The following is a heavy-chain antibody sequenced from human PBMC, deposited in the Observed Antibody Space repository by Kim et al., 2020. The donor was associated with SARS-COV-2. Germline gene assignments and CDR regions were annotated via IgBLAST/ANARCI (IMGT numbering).Heavy chain of an antibody. J-gene: IGHJ6*02. D-gene: IGHD4-4*01. Sequence: SETLSLTCTVSGGSISSGGYYWSWIRQHPGKGLEWIGYIYYSGSTYYNPSLKSRVTISVDTSKNQFSLKLSSVTAADTAVYYCARVPEGLQGGMDVWGQGTTVTVSS. V-gene: IGHV4-31*03. CDR1: GGSISSGGYY. CDR3: ARVPEGLQGGMDV. CDR2: IYYSGST.